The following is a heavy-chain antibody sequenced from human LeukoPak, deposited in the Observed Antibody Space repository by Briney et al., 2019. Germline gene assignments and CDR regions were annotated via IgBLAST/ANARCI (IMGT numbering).Heavy chain of an antibody. CDR3: ARRWSPGYMDV. J-gene: IGHJ6*03. CDR2: IYSGDNT. CDR1: GFTFSSYW. D-gene: IGHD5-24*01. Sequence: GGSLRLSCAASGFTFSSYWMSWVRQAPGKGLEWVSVIYSGDNTYYADSVKGRFTISRDDAKNSLSLQMNSLRAEDTAIFYCARRWSPGYMDVWGKGTSVTISS. V-gene: IGHV3-66*01.